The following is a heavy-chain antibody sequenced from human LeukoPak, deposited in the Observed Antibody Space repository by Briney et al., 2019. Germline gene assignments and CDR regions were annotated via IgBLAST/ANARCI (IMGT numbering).Heavy chain of an antibody. V-gene: IGHV4-31*03. Sequence: PSETLSLTCTVSGVSVNSGMYYWTWIRQRPGKGLEWIGCIHFSGSIHYNPSLASRVSISADASDDQFSLRLKSVTAADTAVYYCARRRDYAKEGYWGQGKLVIVSS. J-gene: IGHJ4*02. D-gene: IGHD4-17*01. CDR3: ARRRDYAKEGY. CDR2: IHFSGSI. CDR1: GVSVNSGMYY.